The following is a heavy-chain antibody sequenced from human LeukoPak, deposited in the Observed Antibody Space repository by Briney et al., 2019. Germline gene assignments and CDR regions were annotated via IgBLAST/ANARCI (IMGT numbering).Heavy chain of an antibody. D-gene: IGHD3-16*01. V-gene: IGHV3-53*01. CDR1: GFTVSSSY. Sequence: GGSLRLSCAASGFTVSSSYMSWVRQAPGKGLEWVSYIYSDGRTFYADSVKGRFTTSRDSSKNTLYLQMNSLRAEDTAVYYCARAFDHHFDYWGQGTLVTVSS. J-gene: IGHJ4*02. CDR3: ARAFDHHFDY. CDR2: IYSDGRT.